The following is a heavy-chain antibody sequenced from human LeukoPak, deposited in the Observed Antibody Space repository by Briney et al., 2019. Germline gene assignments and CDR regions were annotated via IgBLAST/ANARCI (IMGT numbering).Heavy chain of an antibody. J-gene: IGHJ4*02. V-gene: IGHV3-66*03. D-gene: IGHD4-17*01. CDR2: TYSNGRT. CDR3: AKEIWPTVTTPGHTYFDY. Sequence: PGGSLRLSCAASGFTVSSNYMSWVRQAPGKGLEWVSVTYSNGRTYYADSVKGRFTISGDNSQNTLYLQMNSLRNEDTAVYYCAKEIWPTVTTPGHTYFDYWGQGTLVTVSS. CDR1: GFTVSSNY.